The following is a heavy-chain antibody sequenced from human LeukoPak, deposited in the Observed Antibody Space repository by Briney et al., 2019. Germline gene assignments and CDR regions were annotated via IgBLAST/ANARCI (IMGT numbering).Heavy chain of an antibody. Sequence: GSLRLSCAASGFTFSSYWMSWVRQAPGKGLEWIGYIYYSGSTNYSPSLKSRVTMSVDTSKNQFSLKLSSVTAADTAVYYCARDRWGYRTNGVCFVLDYWGQGTLVTVSS. V-gene: IGHV4-59*12. CDR3: ARDRWGYRTNGVCFVLDY. J-gene: IGHJ4*02. D-gene: IGHD2-8*01. CDR2: IYYSGST. CDR1: GFTFSSYW.